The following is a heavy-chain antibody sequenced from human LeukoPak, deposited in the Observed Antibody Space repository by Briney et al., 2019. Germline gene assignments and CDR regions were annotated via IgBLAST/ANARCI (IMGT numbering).Heavy chain of an antibody. Sequence: SETLSLTCAVYGGSFSGYYWSWIRQPPGKGLEWIGEINHSGSTDYNPSLKSRVTISVDTSKSQFSLKLSSVTAADTAVYYCAKTPTALVRGGYYFDNWGQGTLVTVSS. CDR1: GGSFSGYY. CDR3: AKTPTALVRGGYYFDN. V-gene: IGHV4-34*01. CDR2: INHSGST. J-gene: IGHJ4*02. D-gene: IGHD6-6*01.